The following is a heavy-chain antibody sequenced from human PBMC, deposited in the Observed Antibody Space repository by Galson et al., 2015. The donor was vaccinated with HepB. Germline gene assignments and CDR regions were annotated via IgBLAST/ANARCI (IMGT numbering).Heavy chain of an antibody. V-gene: IGHV3-21*01. D-gene: IGHD3-16*01. Sequence: SLRLSCAASRFTFSNYNMNWVRQAPGKGLEWVSSITSSSTYIYYVDSVKGRFTISRDNAKKSLYLQINNLRAEDTAVYYCARDTGDPQSTLGFYGLDVWGQGTTVTVSS. CDR3: ARDTGDPQSTLGFYGLDV. CDR1: RFTFSNYN. J-gene: IGHJ6*02. CDR2: ITSSSTYI.